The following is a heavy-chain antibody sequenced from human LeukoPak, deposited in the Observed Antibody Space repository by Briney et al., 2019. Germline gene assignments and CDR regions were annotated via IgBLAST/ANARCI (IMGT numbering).Heavy chain of an antibody. J-gene: IGHJ4*02. CDR2: MYNSGSI. V-gene: IGHV4-59*11. CDR3: ARGVGITWGERGTFDY. D-gene: IGHD3-16*01. CDR1: GDSISSHY. Sequence: ETSETLSLTCPVSGDSISSHYWTWIRQPPGKGLEWIAYMYNSGSINYNPSLKSRVTISEDTSKNQFSLRLSSVTAADTAVYYCARGVGITWGERGTFDYWGQGTLVTVSS.